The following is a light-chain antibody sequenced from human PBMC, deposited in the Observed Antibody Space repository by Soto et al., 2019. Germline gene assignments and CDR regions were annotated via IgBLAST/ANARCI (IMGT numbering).Light chain of an antibody. CDR2: ANN. CDR1: SSSIGSNT. J-gene: IGLJ3*02. Sequence: QSALTQPPSASGTPGQRVTISCSGSSSSIGSNTVNWYQQVPGTSPKLLIYANNERPSGVPDRFSGSKSGTSASLAISGLQSEDEADYYCATWDDSLTGWVFGGGTKLTVL. CDR3: ATWDDSLTGWV. V-gene: IGLV1-44*01.